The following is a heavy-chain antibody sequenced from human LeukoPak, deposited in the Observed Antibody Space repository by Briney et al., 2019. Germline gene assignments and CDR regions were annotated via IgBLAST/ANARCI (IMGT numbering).Heavy chain of an antibody. D-gene: IGHD2-15*01. CDR1: GFTFNSYS. J-gene: IGHJ6*02. CDR2: ISSSSSYI. CDR3: ARNAAANYGMDV. V-gene: IGHV3-21*01. Sequence: GGSLRLSCAASGFTFNSYSMNWVRQAPGEGLEWVSSISSSSSYIYYADSVKGRFTISRDNAKNSLYLQMNSLRAEDTAVYYCARNAAANYGMDVWGQGTTVTVSS.